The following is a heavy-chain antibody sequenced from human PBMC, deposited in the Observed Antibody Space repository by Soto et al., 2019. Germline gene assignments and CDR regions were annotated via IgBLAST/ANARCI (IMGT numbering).Heavy chain of an antibody. J-gene: IGHJ1*01. CDR3: VKDESINWYSGHFRH. V-gene: IGHV3-9*01. D-gene: IGHD6-13*01. CDR1: GFTFDDYA. CDR2: INWNSGSI. Sequence: EVQLVESGGGLVQPGRSLRLSCAASGFTFDDYAMHWVRQVPGKGLEWDSGINWNSGSIGYGDYVKGRFAISRDNDKNSLHLQMNSLSAEDTAFYYCVKDESINWYSGHFRHWGQGTLVTVSS.